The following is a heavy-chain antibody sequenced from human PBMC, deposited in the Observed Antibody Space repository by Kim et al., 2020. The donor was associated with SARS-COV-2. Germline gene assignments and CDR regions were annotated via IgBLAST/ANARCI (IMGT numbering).Heavy chain of an antibody. CDR2: IIPIFGIA. CDR1: GGTFSSYA. Sequence: SVKVSCKASGGTFSSYAISWVRQAPGQGLEWMGRIIPIFGIANYAQKFQGRVTITADKSTSTAYMELSSLRSEDTAVYYCARDGRLQTTVTYRYYMDVWGKGTTVTVSS. CDR3: ARDGRLQTTVTYRYYMDV. D-gene: IGHD4-17*01. J-gene: IGHJ6*03. V-gene: IGHV1-69*04.